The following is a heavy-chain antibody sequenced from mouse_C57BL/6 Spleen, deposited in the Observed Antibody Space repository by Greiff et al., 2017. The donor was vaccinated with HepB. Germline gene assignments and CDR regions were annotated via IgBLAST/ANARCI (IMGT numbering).Heavy chain of an antibody. J-gene: IGHJ2*01. D-gene: IGHD2-1*01. CDR3: AREGYYGNYVRGVDY. Sequence: QVQLQQPGAELVKPGASVKLSCKASGYTFTSYWMHWVKQRPGQGLEWIGMIHPNSGSTNYNEKFKSKATLTVDKSSSTAYMQLSSLTSEDSAVYYCAREGYYGNYVRGVDYWGQGTTLTVSS. CDR2: IHPNSGST. CDR1: GYTFTSYW. V-gene: IGHV1-64*01.